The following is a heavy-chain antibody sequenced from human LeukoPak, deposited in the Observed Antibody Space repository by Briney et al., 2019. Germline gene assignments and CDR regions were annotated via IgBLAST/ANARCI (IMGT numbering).Heavy chain of an antibody. CDR2: IYYSGNT. Sequence: SETLSLTCTVSGVSISSSNSYWGWIRQPPGKGLEWIGSIYYSGNTYYNASLKSQVSISIDTSKNQFSLRLTSVTAADTAVYYCARHPGYSYGHVYYYYYYMDVWGKGTTVTVSS. V-gene: IGHV4-39*01. J-gene: IGHJ6*03. CDR1: GVSISSSNSY. D-gene: IGHD5-18*01. CDR3: ARHPGYSYGHVYYYYYYMDV.